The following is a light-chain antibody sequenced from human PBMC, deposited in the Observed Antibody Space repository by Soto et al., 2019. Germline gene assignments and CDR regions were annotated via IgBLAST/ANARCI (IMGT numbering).Light chain of an antibody. J-gene: IGKJ1*01. V-gene: IGKV3-11*01. CDR1: QSVISY. CDR2: DAS. CDR3: QQRRRT. Sequence: EIVLTQSPATLSLSPGERATLSCRASQSVISYLAWYQQKPGQAPRLLIYDASNRATGIPARFSGRGYGTDFTITISTLEPEDFSFYYYQQRRRTFGQGTKVEIK.